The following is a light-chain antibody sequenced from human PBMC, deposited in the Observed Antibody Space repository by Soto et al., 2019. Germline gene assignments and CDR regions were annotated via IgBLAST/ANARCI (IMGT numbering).Light chain of an antibody. CDR2: KAS. V-gene: IGKV1-5*03. J-gene: IGKJ4*02. CDR3: QQYNAYPWT. CDR1: QSISTW. Sequence: DIQMTQSPSTLSASLGDRVTITCRAIQSISTWLAWYQQKPGRAPKLLIYKASSLQSDVPSGFSGSGSGTEFTLTISSLQPDDYATYYCQQYNAYPWTFGGGTKVDIK.